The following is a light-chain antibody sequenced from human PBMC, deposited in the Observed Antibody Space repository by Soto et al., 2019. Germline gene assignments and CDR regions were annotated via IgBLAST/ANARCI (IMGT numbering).Light chain of an antibody. J-gene: IGLJ2*01. CDR3: ASWGAGVGGPA. CDR1: NSNIGSKY. Sequence: QAVLTQPPSASGTPGQRVTISCSGSNSNIGSKYVYWYQQFPGTAPKLLIYRNNQRPSGVPDRFSGSKSGTSASLAISDLRSGDEADFYCASWGAGVGGPAFGGGTKLTVL. V-gene: IGLV1-47*01. CDR2: RNN.